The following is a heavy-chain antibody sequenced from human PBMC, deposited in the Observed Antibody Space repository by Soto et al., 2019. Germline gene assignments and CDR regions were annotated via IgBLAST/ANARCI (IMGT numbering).Heavy chain of an antibody. CDR2: INSYNGIT. Sequence: QVQLVQSGAEVKKPGASVKVPCKASGYTFTNYGISWVRQAPGQGLEWMGWINSYNGITNNAQNFQGRATMTTDTSTNTAYMELRSLRSDDTAVYYCARDRQNYGSFDYWGQGTLVTVSS. CDR3: ARDRQNYGSFDY. CDR1: GYTFTNYG. D-gene: IGHD4-17*01. J-gene: IGHJ4*02. V-gene: IGHV1-18*01.